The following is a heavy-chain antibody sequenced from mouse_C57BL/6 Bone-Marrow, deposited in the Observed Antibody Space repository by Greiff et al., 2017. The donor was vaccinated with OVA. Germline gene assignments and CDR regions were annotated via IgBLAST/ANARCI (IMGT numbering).Heavy chain of an antibody. CDR1: GFTFSSYT. CDR3: ARSYAMDY. CDR2: ISGGGGNT. J-gene: IGHJ4*01. Sequence: DVMLVESGGGLVKPGGSLKLSCAASGFTFSSYTMSWVRQTPEKRLEWVATISGGGGNTYYPDSVKGRFTISRDNAKNTLYLQMSSLRSEDTALYYCARSYAMDYWGQGTSVTVSS. V-gene: IGHV5-9*01.